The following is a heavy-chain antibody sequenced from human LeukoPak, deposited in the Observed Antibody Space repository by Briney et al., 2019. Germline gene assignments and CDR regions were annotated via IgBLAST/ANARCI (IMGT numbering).Heavy chain of an antibody. CDR2: ITSSSSYI. V-gene: IGHV3-21*01. J-gene: IGHJ3*02. Sequence: GGSLRLSCAAFEFPFSDYSMNWVRQAPGKGLEWVAYITSSSSYIYYADSVKGRFTISRDNAKNSLYLQMNSLRAEDTAVYYCARSFYYDTSARAFDIWGQGTMVTVSS. CDR3: ARSFYYDTSARAFDI. CDR1: EFPFSDYS. D-gene: IGHD3-22*01.